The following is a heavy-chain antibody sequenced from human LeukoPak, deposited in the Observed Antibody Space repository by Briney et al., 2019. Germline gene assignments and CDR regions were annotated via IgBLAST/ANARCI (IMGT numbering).Heavy chain of an antibody. J-gene: IGHJ4*02. CDR2: IIPIFGTA. Sequence: EASVKVSCKASGGTFSSYAISWVRQAPGQGLEWMGGIIPIFGTANYAQKFQGRVTITTDESTSTAYMELSSLRSEDTAVYYCARAVKGVPAAYDYRGQGTLVTVSS. V-gene: IGHV1-69*05. CDR3: ARAVKGVPAAYDY. D-gene: IGHD2-2*01. CDR1: GGTFSSYA.